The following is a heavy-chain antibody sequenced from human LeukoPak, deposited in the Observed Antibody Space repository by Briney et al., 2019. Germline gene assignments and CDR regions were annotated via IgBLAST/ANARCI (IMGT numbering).Heavy chain of an antibody. CDR1: GFTFSSYS. Sequence: GGSLRLSCADSGFTFSSYSMNWVRQAPGKGLEWVSYISSSSSTIYYADSVKGRFTISRDNAKNSLYLQMNSLRAEDTAVYYCARGTIVGATTPEYFQHWGQGTLVTVSS. CDR2: ISSSSSTI. D-gene: IGHD1-26*01. J-gene: IGHJ1*01. CDR3: ARGTIVGATTPEYFQH. V-gene: IGHV3-48*01.